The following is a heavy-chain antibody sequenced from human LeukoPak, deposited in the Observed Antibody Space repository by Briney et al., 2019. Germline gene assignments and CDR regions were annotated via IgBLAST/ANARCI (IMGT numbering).Heavy chain of an antibody. J-gene: IGHJ3*02. CDR3: ARPSRGIAAAGAGPAFDI. D-gene: IGHD6-13*01. CDR2: IYYSGST. V-gene: IGHV4-59*08. Sequence: SETLSLTCAVYGGSFSGYYWSWIRQPPGKGLEWIGYIYYSGSTNYNPSLKSRVTISVDTSKNQFSLKLSSVTAADTAVYYCARPSRGIAAAGAGPAFDIWGQGTMVTVSS. CDR1: GGSFSGYY.